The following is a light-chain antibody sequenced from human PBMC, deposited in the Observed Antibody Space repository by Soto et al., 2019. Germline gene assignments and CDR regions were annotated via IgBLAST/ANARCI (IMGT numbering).Light chain of an antibody. V-gene: IGKV1-5*01. CDR3: QQYHSYSLT. CDR1: QSIDTW. CDR2: DAS. J-gene: IGKJ1*01. Sequence: DIQMPQSPSTLSASVGDRVAITCRASQSIDTWLAWHQQKPGKAPKLLIYDASSLESGVPSRFSGSGSGTEFTLTISSLQPDDFATYYCQQYHSYSLTFGQGTKVDI.